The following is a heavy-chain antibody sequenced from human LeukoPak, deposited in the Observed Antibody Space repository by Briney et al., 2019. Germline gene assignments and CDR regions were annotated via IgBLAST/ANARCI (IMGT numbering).Heavy chain of an antibody. J-gene: IGHJ4*02. D-gene: IGHD5/OR15-5a*01. CDR2: FYTGGGT. CDR1: GFSVSSHY. Sequence: PGGSLRLSCAATGFSVSSHYMAWVRQGPGRGLEWVSVFYTGGGTAYADSVKGRFTISRDNFKNTVYLQMNSLRAEDTAVYFCARDLYDWGQGTLVTVSP. CDR3: ARDLYD. V-gene: IGHV3-66*01.